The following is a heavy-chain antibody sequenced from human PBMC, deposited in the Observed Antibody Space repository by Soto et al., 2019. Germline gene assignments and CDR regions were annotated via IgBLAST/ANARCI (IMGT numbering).Heavy chain of an antibody. CDR3: ARDVGLRNTYYDFWSGYYKDLYSDYYYGMDV. J-gene: IGHJ6*02. D-gene: IGHD3-3*01. Sequence: GESLKISCKGSGYSFTSYWIGWVRQMPGKGLEWMGIIYPGDSDTRYSPSFQGQVTISADKSISTAYPQWSSLKASDTAMYYCARDVGLRNTYYDFWSGYYKDLYSDYYYGMDVWGQGTTVTVSS. CDR2: IYPGDSDT. V-gene: IGHV5-51*01. CDR1: GYSFTSYW.